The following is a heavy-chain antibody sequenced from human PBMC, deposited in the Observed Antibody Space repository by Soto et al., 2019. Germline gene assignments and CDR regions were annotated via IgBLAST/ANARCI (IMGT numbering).Heavy chain of an antibody. Sequence: PSETLSLTCTVSGGSISSSSYYWGWIRQPPGKGLEWIGSIYYSGSTYYNTSLKSRVNISVETSKNQYSLKLSSVTAADTAVYYCATYIVVVVAATSWGQGTLVTVSS. D-gene: IGHD2-15*01. V-gene: IGHV4-39*01. J-gene: IGHJ5*02. CDR1: GGSISSSSYY. CDR3: ATYIVVVVAATS. CDR2: IYYSGST.